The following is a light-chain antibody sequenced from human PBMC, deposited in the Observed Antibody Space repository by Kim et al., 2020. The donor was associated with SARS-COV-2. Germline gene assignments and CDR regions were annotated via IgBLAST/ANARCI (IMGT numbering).Light chain of an antibody. CDR3: ISYKGSIWV. CDR2: DVT. J-gene: IGLJ3*02. V-gene: IGLV2-14*03. CDR1: SSDIGAYNY. Sequence: QSALTQSASVSGSPGQSITISCTGTSSDIGAYNYVSWFQHHPGKVPKVVIYDVTGRPSGVSNRFSGSKSGNTASLTISGLQAEDEADYYCISYKGSIWVFGGGTKVTVL.